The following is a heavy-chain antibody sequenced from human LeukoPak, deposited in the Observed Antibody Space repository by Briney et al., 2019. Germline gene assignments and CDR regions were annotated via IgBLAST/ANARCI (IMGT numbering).Heavy chain of an antibody. V-gene: IGHV3-64*01. CDR3: ARDGGDGAYCGGDCYSPGVKLDY. D-gene: IGHD2-21*02. CDR2: INGNGGCT. Sequence: GGSLRLSCAASGFTFSSYSMHWVRQAPGKGLEYVSAINGNGGCTYYANSVKGRLTISRDNSKNTLYLQMGSLRAADMAVYYCARDGGDGAYCGGDCYSPGVKLDYWGQGTLVTVSS. CDR1: GFTFSSYS. J-gene: IGHJ4*02.